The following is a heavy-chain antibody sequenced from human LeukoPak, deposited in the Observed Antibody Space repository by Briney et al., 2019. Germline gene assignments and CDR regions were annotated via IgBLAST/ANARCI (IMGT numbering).Heavy chain of an antibody. CDR3: AKDLMSSSWYDIRYFQH. V-gene: IGHV3-23*01. CDR1: GFTFSSYA. CDR2: ISGSGGST. D-gene: IGHD6-13*01. J-gene: IGHJ1*01. Sequence: GGSLRLSCAASGFTFSSYAMSWVRQAPGKGLEWVSAISGSGGSTYYADSVKGRFTISRDNSKNTLYLQMNSLRAEDTAVYYCAKDLMSSSWYDIRYFQHWGQGTLVTVS.